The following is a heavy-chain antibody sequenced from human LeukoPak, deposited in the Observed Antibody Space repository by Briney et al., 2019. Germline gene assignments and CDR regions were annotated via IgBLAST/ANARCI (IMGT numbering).Heavy chain of an antibody. CDR2: IYYSGST. Sequence: SSETLSLTCTVSGGSISSGSYYWSWIRQPPGKGLEWIGYIYYSGSTNYNPSLKSRVTISVDTSKNQFSLKLSSVTAADTAVYYCASSSETYYYGSGSYPFDYWGQGTLVTVSS. CDR3: ASSSETYYYGSGSYPFDY. J-gene: IGHJ4*02. CDR1: GGSISSGSYY. D-gene: IGHD3-10*01. V-gene: IGHV4-61*01.